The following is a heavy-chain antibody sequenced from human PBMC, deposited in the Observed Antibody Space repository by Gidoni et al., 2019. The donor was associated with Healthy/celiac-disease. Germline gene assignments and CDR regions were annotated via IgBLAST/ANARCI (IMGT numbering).Heavy chain of an antibody. CDR1: GGSFSGYY. CDR3: ARESRAVRGVILS. Sequence: QVQLQQWGAGLLKPSETLSLTCAVYGGSFSGYYWSWIRQPPGKGLEWIGEINHSGSTNYNPSLKSRVTISVDTSKNQFSLKLSSVTAADTAVYYCARESRAVRGVILSWGQGTLVTVSS. D-gene: IGHD3-10*01. CDR2: INHSGST. J-gene: IGHJ4*02. V-gene: IGHV4-34*01.